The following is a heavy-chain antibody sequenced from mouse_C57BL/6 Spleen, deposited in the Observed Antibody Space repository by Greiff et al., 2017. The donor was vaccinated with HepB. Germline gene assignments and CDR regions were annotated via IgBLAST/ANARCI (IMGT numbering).Heavy chain of an antibody. CDR3: ARRDKWGRDAMDY. V-gene: IGHV5-17*01. CDR1: GFTFSDYG. J-gene: IGHJ4*01. CDR2: ISSGSSTI. D-gene: IGHD1-3*01. Sequence: EVNLVESGGGLVKPGGSLKLSCAASGFTFSDYGMHWVRQAPEKGLEWVAYISSGSSTIYYADTVKGRFTISRDNAKNTLFLQMTSLRSEDTAMYYCARRDKWGRDAMDYWGQGTSVTVSS.